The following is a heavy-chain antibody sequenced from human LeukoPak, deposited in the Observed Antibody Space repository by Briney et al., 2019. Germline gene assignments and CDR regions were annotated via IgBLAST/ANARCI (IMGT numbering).Heavy chain of an antibody. CDR3: ARDSGWGIAARRRAFDI. Sequence: PGGSLRLSCAASGFTVSSNYMRWVRQAPGKGLEWVSDIYSGGSTYYADSVKGRFTISRDNSKNTLYLQMNSLRAEDTAVYYCARDSGWGIAARRRAFDIWGQGTMVTVSS. CDR2: IYSGGST. D-gene: IGHD6-6*01. CDR1: GFTVSSNY. V-gene: IGHV3-66*01. J-gene: IGHJ3*02.